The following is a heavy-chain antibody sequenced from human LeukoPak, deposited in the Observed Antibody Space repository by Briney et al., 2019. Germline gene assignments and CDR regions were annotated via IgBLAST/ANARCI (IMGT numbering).Heavy chain of an antibody. J-gene: IGHJ6*04. CDR3: AELGITMIGGV. CDR2: ISSSGSTI. D-gene: IGHD3-10*02. CDR1: GFTFSDYY. V-gene: IGHV3-11*04. Sequence: GGALRHSCSAPGFTFSDYYMSWVRQAPREGPGGVSYISSSGSTIYYADSEKGRFTISRDNAKNSLYLQMNSLRAEDTAVYYCAELGITMIGGVWGKGTTVTISS.